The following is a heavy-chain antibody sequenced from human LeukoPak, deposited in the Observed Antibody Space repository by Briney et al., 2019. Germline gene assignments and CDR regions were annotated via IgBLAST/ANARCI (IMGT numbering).Heavy chain of an antibody. D-gene: IGHD3-22*01. CDR3: ARGSTNYYDSSGYYPA. CDR2: ISTDASST. J-gene: IGHJ4*02. V-gene: IGHV3-74*01. Sequence: PGGSLRLSCAGSGFTFSSYWMHWVRQAPGKGLVWVSRISTDASSTTYADSVKGRFTISRDNAKNSLYLQMNSLRAEDTAVYYCARGSTNYYDSSGYYPAWGQGTLVTVSS. CDR1: GFTFSSYW.